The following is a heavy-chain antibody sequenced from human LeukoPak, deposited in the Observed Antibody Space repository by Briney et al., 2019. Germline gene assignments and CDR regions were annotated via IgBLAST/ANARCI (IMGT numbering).Heavy chain of an antibody. D-gene: IGHD2-2*01. Sequence: ASVKVSCKASGYTFTGYYMHWVRQAPGQGLEWMGWINPNSGGTNYAQKFQGRVTMTRDTSISTAYMELSRLRSEDTAVYYCARTYCSSTSCPGWWFDPWGQGTLVTVSS. CDR1: GYTFTGYY. CDR3: ARTYCSSTSCPGWWFDP. V-gene: IGHV1-2*02. CDR2: INPNSGGT. J-gene: IGHJ5*02.